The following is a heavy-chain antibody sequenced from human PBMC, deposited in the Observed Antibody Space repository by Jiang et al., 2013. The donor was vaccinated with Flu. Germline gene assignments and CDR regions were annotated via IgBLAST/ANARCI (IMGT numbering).Heavy chain of an antibody. Sequence: LLKPSETLSLTCTVSGGSISSSSYYWGWIRQPPGKGLEWIGSIYYSGSTYYNPSLKSRVTISVDTSKNQFSLKLSSVTAADTAVYYCARQKQLVGYFDYWGQGTLVTVSS. D-gene: IGHD6-6*01. CDR2: IYYSGST. CDR3: ARQKQLVGYFDY. V-gene: IGHV4-39*01. CDR1: GGSISSSSYY. J-gene: IGHJ4*02.